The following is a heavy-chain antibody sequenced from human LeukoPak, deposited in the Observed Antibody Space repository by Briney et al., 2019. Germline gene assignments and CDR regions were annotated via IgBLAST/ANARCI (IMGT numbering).Heavy chain of an antibody. V-gene: IGHV1-2*02. CDR1: GYSFTGYY. Sequence: ASVKVSCKASGYSFTGYYMHWVRQAPGQGLEWMGWINPNSGGTHYAQKFQGRVTMTRDTSISTAYMELSSLKSDDTAIYYCARGPYSTSPHFDYWGQGTLVTVSS. CDR3: ARGPYSTSPHFDY. D-gene: IGHD6-6*01. CDR2: INPNSGGT. J-gene: IGHJ4*02.